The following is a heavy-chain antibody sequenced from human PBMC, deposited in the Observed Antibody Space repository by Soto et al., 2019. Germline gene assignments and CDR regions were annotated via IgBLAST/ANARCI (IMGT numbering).Heavy chain of an antibody. J-gene: IGHJ5*02. V-gene: IGHV3-11*06. CDR2: ISSSSSYT. CDR3: ARDRIAVAGTNWFDP. CDR1: GFTFSDYY. D-gene: IGHD6-19*01. Sequence: VGSLRLSCAASGFTFSDYYMSWIRQAPGKGLEWVSYISSSSSYTNYADSVKGRFTISRDNAKNSLYLQMNSLRAEDTAVYYCARDRIAVAGTNWFDPWGQGTLVTVSS.